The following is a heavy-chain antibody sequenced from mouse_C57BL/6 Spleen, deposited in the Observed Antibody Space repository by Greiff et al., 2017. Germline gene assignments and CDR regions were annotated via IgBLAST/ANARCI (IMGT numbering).Heavy chain of an antibody. CDR1: GFSLTSYG. CDR2: LWGGGST. CDR3: AKHHSSGWFAY. V-gene: IGHV2-9*01. D-gene: IGHD3-1*01. Sequence: QVQLKESGPGLVAPSQSLSITCTVSGFSLTSYGVDWVRQPPGTGLEWLGVLWGGGSTNYNSALMSRLSISKDNSKSQVFLKTNSLQTDDTAMYYCAKHHSSGWFAYWGQGTLVTVSA. J-gene: IGHJ3*01.